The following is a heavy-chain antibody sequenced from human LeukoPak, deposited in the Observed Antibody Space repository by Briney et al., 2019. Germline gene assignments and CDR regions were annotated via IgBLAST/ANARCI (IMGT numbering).Heavy chain of an antibody. CDR1: GGSISSGSYY. CDR2: IYTSGST. CDR3: ARSIAAAGMVDAFDI. D-gene: IGHD6-13*01. J-gene: IGHJ3*02. Sequence: PSETLSLTCTVSGGSISSGSYYWSWIRQPAGKGLEWIGRIYTSGSTNYNPSLKSRVTISVDTSKNQFSLKLSSVTAADTAVYYCARSIAAAGMVDAFDIWGQGTMVTVSS. V-gene: IGHV4-61*02.